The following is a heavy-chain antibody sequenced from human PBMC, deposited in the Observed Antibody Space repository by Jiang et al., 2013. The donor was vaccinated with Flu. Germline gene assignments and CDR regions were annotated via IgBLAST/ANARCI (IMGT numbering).Heavy chain of an antibody. J-gene: IGHJ5*02. Sequence: GPGLVKPSETLSLTCVVSGGSISSQYWSWIRQAAGKPLEWIGRIHNTGSTRYNPSLENRVTISVDTSKNQLSLKLTSVTAADTAIYYCARDVGETWFDPWGQGTLVTVSS. V-gene: IGHV4-4*07. CDR3: ARDVGETWFDP. CDR1: GGSISSQY. CDR2: IHNTGST. D-gene: IGHD2-15*01.